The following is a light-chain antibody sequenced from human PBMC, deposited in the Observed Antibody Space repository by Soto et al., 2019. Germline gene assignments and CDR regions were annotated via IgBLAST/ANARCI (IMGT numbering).Light chain of an antibody. CDR1: QSISSY. J-gene: IGKJ2*01. V-gene: IGKV1-39*01. CDR2: AAS. Sequence: DIPVTQSPTSLSTSVRDSVIITCRASQSISSYLNWYQQKPGKAPKLLIYAASRLQSGVPSRFSGSGFGREFTLTINSLQPEDSATYYCQQSYHTPYTFGQGTKLEIK. CDR3: QQSYHTPYT.